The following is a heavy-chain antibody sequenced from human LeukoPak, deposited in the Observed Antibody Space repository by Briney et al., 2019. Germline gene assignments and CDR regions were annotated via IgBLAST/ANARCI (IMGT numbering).Heavy chain of an antibody. D-gene: IGHD3-22*01. J-gene: IGHJ1*01. Sequence: ASVKVSCKASGYTFTSYGISWVRQAPGQGLEWMGWISAYNGNTNYAQKLQGRVTMTTDTSTSTAYMELRSLRSDDTAVYYCASTRISGYQIGEYFQHWGQGTLVTVSS. CDR3: ASTRISGYQIGEYFQH. CDR2: ISAYNGNT. V-gene: IGHV1-18*01. CDR1: GYTFTSYG.